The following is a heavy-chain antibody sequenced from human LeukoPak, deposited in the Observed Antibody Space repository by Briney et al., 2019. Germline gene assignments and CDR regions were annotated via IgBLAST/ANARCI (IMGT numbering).Heavy chain of an antibody. D-gene: IGHD6-19*01. CDR2: INGDGSEE. CDR3: ARVLRIAVAGDYYYYGMDV. V-gene: IGHV3-7*01. CDR1: GFTFSRTW. J-gene: IGHJ6*02. Sequence: GGSLRLSCAASGFTFSRTWMSWVRQSPGKGLEWVANINGDGSEEYYVDSVKGRFTISRDNAKNSLYLQMNSLRAEDTAVYYCARVLRIAVAGDYYYYGMDVWGQGTTVTVSS.